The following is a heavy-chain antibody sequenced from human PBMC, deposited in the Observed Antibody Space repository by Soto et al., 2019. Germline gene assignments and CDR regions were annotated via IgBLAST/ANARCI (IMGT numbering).Heavy chain of an antibody. Sequence: GGSLRLSCAASGFTFSSYAMSWVRQAPGKGLEWVSAISGSGGSTYYADSVKGRFTISRDNSKNTLYLQMNSLRAEDTAVYYCAKGLADQWLVRPNGFEIWGQGTMGTVSS. V-gene: IGHV3-23*01. CDR1: GFTFSSYA. CDR2: ISGSGGST. D-gene: IGHD6-19*01. J-gene: IGHJ3*02. CDR3: AKGLADQWLVRPNGFEI.